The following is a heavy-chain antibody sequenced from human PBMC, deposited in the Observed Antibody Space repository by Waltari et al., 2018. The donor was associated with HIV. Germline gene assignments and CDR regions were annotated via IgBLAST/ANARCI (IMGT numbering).Heavy chain of an antibody. CDR2: INHSGST. Sequence: QVQLQQWGAGLLKPSETLSLTCAVYGGSFSGYYWSWIRQPPGKGLEWIGEINHSGSTNYNPSLKSRVTISVDTSKNQFSLKLSSVTAADTAVYYCARGYYDSSGYREYYYYYYGMDVWGQGTTVTVSS. J-gene: IGHJ6*02. D-gene: IGHD3-22*01. CDR3: ARGYYDSSGYREYYYYYYGMDV. CDR1: GGSFSGYY. V-gene: IGHV4-34*01.